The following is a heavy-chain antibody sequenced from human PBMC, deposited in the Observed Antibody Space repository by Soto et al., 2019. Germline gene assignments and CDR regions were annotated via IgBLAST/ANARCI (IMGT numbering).Heavy chain of an antibody. Sequence: QLQLQESGPGLVKPSETLSLTCTVSGGSVSNSNYYWGWIRQPPGKGLEYIGSIYYSGSTSYNPSLKSRVTMSVDTSKNQFSLRLHSVTAADTAIYYCARPWKGLTTSGWFYWGQGALVTVSS. CDR1: GGSVSNSNYY. D-gene: IGHD6-19*01. CDR2: IYYSGST. J-gene: IGHJ4*02. CDR3: ARPWKGLTTSGWFY. V-gene: IGHV4-39*01.